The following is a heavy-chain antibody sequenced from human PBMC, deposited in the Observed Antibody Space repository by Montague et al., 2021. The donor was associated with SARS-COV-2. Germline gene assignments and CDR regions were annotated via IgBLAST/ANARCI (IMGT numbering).Heavy chain of an antibody. CDR1: DVSTSAHF. CDR2: ISYSGST. V-gene: IGHV4-59*11. Sequence: SETLSLTCTVSDVSTSAHFWSWIRQSPGKGLEWIGYISYSGSTKYNPSLTSRVTISVGSSRKHLSLELRAVTAAATAVDCCARARQLAPRGYGVDAWGQGTTVTVTS. D-gene: IGHD6-13*01. CDR3: ARARQLAPRGYGVDA. J-gene: IGHJ6*02.